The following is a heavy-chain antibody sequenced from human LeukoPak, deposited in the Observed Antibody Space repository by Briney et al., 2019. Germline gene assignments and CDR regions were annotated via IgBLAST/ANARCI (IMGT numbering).Heavy chain of an antibody. V-gene: IGHV3-66*01. D-gene: IGHD3-10*01. CDR1: RFTVSDNH. J-gene: IGHJ3*02. Sequence: GGSLRLSCVASRFTVSDNHMSWVRQAPGKGLEWVSVIWPSETTQYADSVKGRFTISRDVSKNTLYLQMDSLRDEDTALYFCARRILLSGFDIWGQGTMVTVSA. CDR2: IWPSETT. CDR3: ARRILLSGFDI.